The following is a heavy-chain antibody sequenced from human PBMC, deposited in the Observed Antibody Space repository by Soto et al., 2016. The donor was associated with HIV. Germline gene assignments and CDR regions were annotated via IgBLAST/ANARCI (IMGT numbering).Heavy chain of an antibody. CDR1: GGSINPYY. D-gene: IGHD6-19*01. J-gene: IGHJ6*02. CDR2: IYYSGDT. CDR3: ARYTSGWTQYYYYGMDV. V-gene: IGHV4-59*01. Sequence: QVQLQESGPGLVRPSETLSLTCTVSGGSINPYYWSWIRQPPGKGLEWIGYIYYSGDTNYNPSLKSRVTISLDTSDNQFSLKVTSVTAADTAVYYCARYTSGWTQYYYYGMDVWGQGDHGSPVSS.